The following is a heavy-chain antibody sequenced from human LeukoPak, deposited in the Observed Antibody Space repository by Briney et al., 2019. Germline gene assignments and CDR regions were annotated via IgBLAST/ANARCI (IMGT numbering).Heavy chain of an antibody. D-gene: IGHD3-10*01. J-gene: IGHJ4*02. CDR2: INSDGGTT. CDR1: GFTFGTYW. CDR3: ATDSYVSGSYYRLFY. V-gene: IGHV3-74*01. Sequence: PGGSLRLPCGASGFTFGTYWMHWVRQAPGKGLVWVSGINSDGGTTTYADSVKGRFTISRDNAKNTLYLQMNNLRAEDTAIYYCATDSYVSGSYYRLFYWGQGTLVTVSS.